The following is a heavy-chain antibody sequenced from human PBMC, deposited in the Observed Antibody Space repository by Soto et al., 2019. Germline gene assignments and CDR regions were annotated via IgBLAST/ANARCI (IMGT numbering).Heavy chain of an antibody. D-gene: IGHD2-15*01. Sequence: ASVKVSCKASGYTFTGYYMHWVRQAPGQGLEWMGWINPNSGGTNYAQKFQGRVTMTRDTSISTAYMELSRLRSDDTAVYYCAIVSRCYSCGTTSGPWGQGTPVTVYS. CDR2: INPNSGGT. J-gene: IGHJ5*02. CDR3: AIVSRCYSCGTTSGP. V-gene: IGHV1-2*02. CDR1: GYTFTGYY.